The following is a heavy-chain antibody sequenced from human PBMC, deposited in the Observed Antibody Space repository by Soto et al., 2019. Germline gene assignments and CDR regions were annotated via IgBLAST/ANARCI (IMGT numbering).Heavy chain of an antibody. D-gene: IGHD1-26*01. V-gene: IGHV4-34*01. Sequence: QVQLQQWGAGLLKPSETLSLTCAVYGVSFSGYYWSWIRQPPGKGLEWIGEINHSGSTNYNPSLNGRVTISVDTSKNQFTLKRSSVTAADTAVYYCARGGGQVGAIGDYWGQGTLVTVSS. CDR1: GVSFSGYY. CDR3: ARGGGQVGAIGDY. CDR2: INHSGST. J-gene: IGHJ4*02.